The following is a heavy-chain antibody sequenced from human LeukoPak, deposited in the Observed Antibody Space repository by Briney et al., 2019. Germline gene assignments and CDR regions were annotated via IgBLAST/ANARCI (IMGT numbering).Heavy chain of an antibody. CDR1: GFTFSSYA. CDR3: AKLGGNYSPYYSYMDV. D-gene: IGHD1-26*01. Sequence: GESLRLSCAASGFTFSSYAMSWVRRAPGKGLEWVSVISASGTITNYADSVKGRFTVSRDKSKNTLFLQMENLRAEDTAVYYCAKLGGNYSPYYSYMDVWGKGTTVTVSS. V-gene: IGHV3-23*01. CDR2: ISASGTIT. J-gene: IGHJ6*03.